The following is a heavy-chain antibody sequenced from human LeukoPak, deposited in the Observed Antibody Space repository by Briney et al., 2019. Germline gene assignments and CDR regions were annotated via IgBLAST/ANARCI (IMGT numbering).Heavy chain of an antibody. D-gene: IGHD2-15*01. CDR2: ISGGGVGT. Sequence: PGGSLRLSCAASGFTVSNSAMSWVRQAPGKGPEWVSAISGGGVGTYYADSVKGRFTIYRDNSKNTLYLQMNSLRAEDTAVYYCARERVVPYENWFDPWGQGTLVTVSS. J-gene: IGHJ5*02. CDR1: GFTVSNSA. V-gene: IGHV3-23*01. CDR3: ARERVVPYENWFDP.